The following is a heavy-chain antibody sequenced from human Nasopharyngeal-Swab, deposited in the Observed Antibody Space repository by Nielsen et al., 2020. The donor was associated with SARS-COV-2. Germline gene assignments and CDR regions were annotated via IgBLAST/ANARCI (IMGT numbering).Heavy chain of an antibody. D-gene: IGHD6-19*01. J-gene: IGHJ4*02. V-gene: IGHV3-21*01. CDR1: GFSFDSYI. CDR2: ITSTGAYI. CDR3: ARESGGWQPYFDS. Sequence: GGSLRLSCAASGFSFDSYIMNWVRQAPGKGLEWVSSITSTGAYIYYGGSVKGRFTISRDNARKSLYLQMNSLRAEDTAGYYCARESGGWQPYFDSWGQGTLVTVSS.